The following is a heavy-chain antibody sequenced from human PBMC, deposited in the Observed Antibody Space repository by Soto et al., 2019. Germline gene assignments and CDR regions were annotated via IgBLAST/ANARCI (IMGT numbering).Heavy chain of an antibody. Sequence: QVQLGESGGGVVQPGKSLRLSCTASGFTFSTYGMHWVRQAPGKGLEWVAVIWYDGSNKYHGDSLKGRFTISRDNSKNTLFLQMNNRRAEDTAVYYCGRDGALGDTAVVDSGGQGTLVTVSS. CDR2: IWYDGSNK. CDR1: GFTFSTYG. CDR3: GRDGALGDTAVVDS. J-gene: IGHJ4*02. V-gene: IGHV3-33*01. D-gene: IGHD5-18*01.